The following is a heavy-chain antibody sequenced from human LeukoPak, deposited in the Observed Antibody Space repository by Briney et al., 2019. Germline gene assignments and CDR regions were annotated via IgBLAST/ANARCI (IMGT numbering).Heavy chain of an antibody. CDR3: ARVLAYWHFDL. V-gene: IGHV4-4*07. CDR1: GGSISGLY. Sequence: PSETLSLTCTVSGGSISGLYWTWIRQPAGKGLEWIGRIYTSGTTNYNPSLKSRVTMSVDTSKNQFSLKLTSVTAADTAVYYCARVLAYWHFDLWGRGTLVTVSS. J-gene: IGHJ2*01. CDR2: IYTSGTT.